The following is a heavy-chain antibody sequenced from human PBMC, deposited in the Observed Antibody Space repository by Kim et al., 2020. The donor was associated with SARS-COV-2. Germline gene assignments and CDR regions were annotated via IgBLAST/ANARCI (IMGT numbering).Heavy chain of an antibody. CDR3: ARDPKLGSGEPFYFDL. J-gene: IGHJ2*01. Sequence: GGSLRLSCAASGFTFSSYSMNWVRQAPGKGLEWVSYISSSSSTIYYADSVKGRFTISRDNAKNSLYLQMNSLRDEDTAVYYCARDPKLGSGEPFYFDLWGRGTLVTVSS. CDR2: ISSSSSTI. D-gene: IGHD1-26*01. V-gene: IGHV3-48*02. CDR1: GFTFSSYS.